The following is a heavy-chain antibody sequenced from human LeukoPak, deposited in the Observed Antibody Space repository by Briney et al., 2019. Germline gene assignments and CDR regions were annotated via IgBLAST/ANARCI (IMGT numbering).Heavy chain of an antibody. CDR3: AVDSSGWYPSFDY. J-gene: IGHJ4*02. CDR1: GFTFSDYY. D-gene: IGHD6-19*01. CDR2: IYSGGST. Sequence: GGSLRLSCAASGFTFSDYYMSWVRQAPGKGLEWVSVIYSGGSTYYADSVKGRFTISRDNSKNTLYLQMNSLRAEDTAVYYCAVDSSGWYPSFDYWGQGTLVTVSS. V-gene: IGHV3-66*01.